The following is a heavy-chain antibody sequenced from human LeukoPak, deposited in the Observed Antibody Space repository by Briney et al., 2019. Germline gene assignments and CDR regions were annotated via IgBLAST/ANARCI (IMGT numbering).Heavy chain of an antibody. D-gene: IGHD4-11*01. V-gene: IGHV1-2*02. CDR2: INPNSGGT. CDR1: GYTFTGYY. Sequence: ASVKASCKASGYTFTGYYMHWVRQAPGQGLEWMGWINPNSGGTNYAQKFQGRVTMTRDTSISTAYMELSRLRSDDTAVYYCASDLMDYSNPMDVWGKGTTVTVSS. J-gene: IGHJ6*03. CDR3: ASDLMDYSNPMDV.